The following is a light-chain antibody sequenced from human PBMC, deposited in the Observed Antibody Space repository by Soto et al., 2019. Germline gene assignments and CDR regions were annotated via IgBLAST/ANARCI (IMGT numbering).Light chain of an antibody. J-gene: IGKJ1*01. Sequence: DIQMTQSPSTLSASVGDRVTITCRASQSISSWLAWYQQKPGKAPKLLIYRASSLESGVPSRFNGSGSGTEFTLTITSLQPDDFATYYSQQYNSWTFGQGTKVEIK. CDR1: QSISSW. CDR2: RAS. CDR3: QQYNSWT. V-gene: IGKV1-5*03.